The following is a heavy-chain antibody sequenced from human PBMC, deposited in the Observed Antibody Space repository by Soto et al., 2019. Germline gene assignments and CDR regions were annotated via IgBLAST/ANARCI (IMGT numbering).Heavy chain of an antibody. CDR2: IIPIFGTA. V-gene: IGHV1-69*12. D-gene: IGHD6-13*01. CDR1: GGTFSSYA. CDR3: ATLGYSSSWYDLDY. J-gene: IGHJ4*02. Sequence: QVQLVQSGAEVKKPGSSVKVSCKASGGTFSSYAISWVRQAPGQGLEWMGGIIPIFGTANYAQKFQGRVMXXAXEXXSTAYMELSSLRSEDTAVYYCATLGYSSSWYDLDYWGQGTLVTVSS.